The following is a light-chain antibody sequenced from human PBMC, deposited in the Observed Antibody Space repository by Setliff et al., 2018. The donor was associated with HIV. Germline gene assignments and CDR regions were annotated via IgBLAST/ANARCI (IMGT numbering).Light chain of an antibody. CDR3: QSYDSSLSGYV. V-gene: IGLV1-40*01. CDR2: GNS. J-gene: IGLJ1*01. CDR1: SSNIGAGYD. Sequence: QSVLTQPPSVSAAPGQRVTISCTGSSSNIGAGYDVHWYQQLPGTAPKHLIYGNSYRPSGVPDRFSGSKSGTSASLAITGLQAEDEADYYCQSYDSSLSGYVFGTGTKGTVL.